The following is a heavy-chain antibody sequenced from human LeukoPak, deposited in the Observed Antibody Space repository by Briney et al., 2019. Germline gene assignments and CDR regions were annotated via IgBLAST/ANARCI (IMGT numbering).Heavy chain of an antibody. CDR1: GFTFSNFC. V-gene: IGHV3-7*02. CDR2: IKQDGSQK. D-gene: IGHD2-15*01. J-gene: IGHJ4*02. Sequence: GGSLSLSCAASGFTFSNFCMTWVRQAPGKGLEWVAIIKQDGSQKCYVDSVKGRFTISRDNAKNSLYLQMNSLRDEDTAVYYGARRPVAAMLRYFDYWGQETLVTVSS. CDR3: ARRPVAAMLRYFDY.